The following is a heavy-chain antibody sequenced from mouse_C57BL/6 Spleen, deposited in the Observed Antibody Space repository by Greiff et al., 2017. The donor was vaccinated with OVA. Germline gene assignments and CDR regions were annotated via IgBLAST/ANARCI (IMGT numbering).Heavy chain of an antibody. CDR3: AREGKGGRYFDV. Sequence: QVQLQQPGAELVKPGASVKLSCTASGYTFTSYWMHWVKQRPGQGLEWIGMIHPNSGSTNYNEKFKSKATLTVDKSSSTSYLQLSSLTSEDSAVDDCAREGKGGRYFDVWGTGTTVTVSS. J-gene: IGHJ1*03. CDR2: IHPNSGST. D-gene: IGHD1-3*01. CDR1: GYTFTSYW. V-gene: IGHV1-64*01.